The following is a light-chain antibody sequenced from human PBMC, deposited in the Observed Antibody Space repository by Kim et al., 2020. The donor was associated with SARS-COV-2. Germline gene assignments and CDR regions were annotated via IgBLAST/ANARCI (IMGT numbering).Light chain of an antibody. CDR2: DDT. Sequence: SYELTQPPSVSVAPGQTARISCGGDNIGRKSTHWYQQKPGQAPVLVVHDDTDRPSGVPERFAGSNSGNTATLTITRAEAGDEADYYCQVWDASSDQVVFGGGTQLTVL. CDR3: QVWDASSDQVV. V-gene: IGLV3-21*02. J-gene: IGLJ2*01. CDR1: NIGRKS.